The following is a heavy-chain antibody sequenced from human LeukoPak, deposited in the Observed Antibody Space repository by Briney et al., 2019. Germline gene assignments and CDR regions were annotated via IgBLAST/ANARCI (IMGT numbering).Heavy chain of an antibody. CDR1: GGSISSYY. V-gene: IGHV4-39*07. CDR3: ARDYRLGFFDY. D-gene: IGHD3-9*01. Sequence: SETLSLTCTVSGGSISSYYWSWIRQPPGKGLEWIGSIYYSGSTYYNPSLKSRVTISVDTSKNQFSLKLSSVTAADTAVYYCARDYRLGFFDYWGQGTLVTVSS. J-gene: IGHJ4*02. CDR2: IYYSGST.